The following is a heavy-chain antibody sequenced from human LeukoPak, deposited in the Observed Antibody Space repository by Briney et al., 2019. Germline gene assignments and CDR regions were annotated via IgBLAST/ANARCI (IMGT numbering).Heavy chain of an antibody. CDR2: INHSGST. D-gene: IGHD2-15*01. CDR1: GGSISTYY. CDR3: AREIVVVVAASYYYYGMDV. Sequence: KPSETLSLTCTVSGGSISTYYWTWIRQPPGKGLEWIGEINHSGSTNYNPSLKSRVTISVDTSKDRFSLKLSSVTAADTAVYYCAREIVVVVAASYYYYGMDVWGQGTTVTVSS. J-gene: IGHJ6*02. V-gene: IGHV4-34*01.